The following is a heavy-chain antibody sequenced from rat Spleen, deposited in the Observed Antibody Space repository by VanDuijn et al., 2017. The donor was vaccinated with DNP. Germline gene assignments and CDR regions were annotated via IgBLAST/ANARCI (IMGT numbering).Heavy chain of an antibody. D-gene: IGHD1-11*01. CDR2: ISYDGSSS. Sequence: EVQLVESGGGLIQPGRSLKLSCTASGFTFRNYDMAWVRQAPTKGLEWVATISYDGSSSYYRDSVKGRFTISRDNAKSTLYLQMESLRSEDTATYYCARQELRRLYWFAYWGQGTLVTVSS. CDR3: ARQELRRLYWFAY. CDR1: GFTFRNYD. V-gene: IGHV5-29*01. J-gene: IGHJ3*01.